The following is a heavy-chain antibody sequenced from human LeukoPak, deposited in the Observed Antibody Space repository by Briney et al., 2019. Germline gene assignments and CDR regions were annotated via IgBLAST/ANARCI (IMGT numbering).Heavy chain of an antibody. D-gene: IGHD3-3*01. CDR3: TTGVTIFGVTGIFDY. V-gene: IGHV3-15*01. CDR2: IKSKTDGGTT. J-gene: IGHJ4*02. CDR1: GFTFSNAW. Sequence: GGSLRLSCAASGFTFSNAWMSWVRQAPGKGLEWVGRIKSKTDGGTTDYAAPVKGRFTISRDDSKNTLYLQMNSLKTEDTAVYYCTTGVTIFGVTGIFDYWGQGTLVTVSS.